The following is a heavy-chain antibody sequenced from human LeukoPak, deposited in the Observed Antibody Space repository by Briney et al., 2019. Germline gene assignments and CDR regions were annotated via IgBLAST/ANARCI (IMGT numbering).Heavy chain of an antibody. CDR1: GGSISSYY. CDR3: ARVAGSYYYYYMDV. Sequence: SETLSLTCTVSGGSISSYYWSWIRQPAGKGLEWIGRIYTSGSTNYNPSRKSRVTMSVDTSKNQFSLKLSSVTAADTAVYYCARVAGSYYYYYMDVWGKGTTVTVSS. J-gene: IGHJ6*03. D-gene: IGHD6-19*01. V-gene: IGHV4-4*07. CDR2: IYTSGST.